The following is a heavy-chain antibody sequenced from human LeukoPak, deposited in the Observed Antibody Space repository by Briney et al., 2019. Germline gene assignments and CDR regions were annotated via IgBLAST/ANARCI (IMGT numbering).Heavy chain of an antibody. D-gene: IGHD3-10*01. V-gene: IGHV5-10-1*01. CDR2: IDPSDSYT. CDR1: GYRFTTYW. CDR3: ARITYYRNFDY. J-gene: IGHJ4*02. Sequence: GESLKISCKGSGYRFTTYWIGWVRQMPGKGLEWMGKIDPSDSYTIYSPSFQGHVTISTDKSISTAYLQWSSLKASDTAMYYCARITYYRNFDYWGQGTLVTVSS.